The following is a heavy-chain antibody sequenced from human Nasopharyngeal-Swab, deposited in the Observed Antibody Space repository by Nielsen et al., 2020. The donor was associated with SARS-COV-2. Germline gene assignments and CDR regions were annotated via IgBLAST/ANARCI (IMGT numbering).Heavy chain of an antibody. CDR1: GDSVSSSSAA. J-gene: IGHJ6*03. CDR2: TYSRSKWYN. Sequence: SETLSLTCAISGDSVSSSSAAWNWIGQSPSSGLEWLGRTYSRSKWYNDYAVSVKSRITINPDTSKNQFSLHLNSVTPEDTAVYYCARARGAYGDYYYYYYTDVWGKGTTVTVSS. D-gene: IGHD4-17*01. CDR3: ARARGAYGDYYYYYYTDV. V-gene: IGHV6-1*01.